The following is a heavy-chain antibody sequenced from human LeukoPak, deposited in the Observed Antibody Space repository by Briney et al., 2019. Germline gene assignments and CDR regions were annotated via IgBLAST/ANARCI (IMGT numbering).Heavy chain of an antibody. Sequence: PGGPLRLSCAASGFTFSNSAMSWVRQAPGKGLEWVSYSSSSGSTIYYADSVKGRFAISRDNAKNSLYLQMNSLRAEDTAVYYCARRRDFIDYWGQGTLVTVSS. CDR1: GFTFSNSA. V-gene: IGHV3-11*01. J-gene: IGHJ4*02. CDR3: ARRRDFIDY. CDR2: SSSSGSTI. D-gene: IGHD3/OR15-3a*01.